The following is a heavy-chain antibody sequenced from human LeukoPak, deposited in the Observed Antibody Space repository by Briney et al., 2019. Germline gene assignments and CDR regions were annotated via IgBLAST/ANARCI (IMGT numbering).Heavy chain of an antibody. CDR2: ISSSSSYM. D-gene: IGHD3-22*01. CDR3: AKDTNYYDSSGQGDWYFDL. Sequence: GGSLRLSCAASGFTFSSFSMNWVRQAPGKGLEWVSSISSSSSYMYYADSVKGRFTISRDNAKNSLYLQMNSLRAEDTALYYCAKDTNYYDSSGQGDWYFDLWGRGTLVTVSS. V-gene: IGHV3-21*04. CDR1: GFTFSSFS. J-gene: IGHJ2*01.